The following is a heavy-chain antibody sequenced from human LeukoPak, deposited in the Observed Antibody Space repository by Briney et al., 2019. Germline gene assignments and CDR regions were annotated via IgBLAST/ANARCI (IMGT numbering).Heavy chain of an antibody. CDR3: AKEKVGSIAVAGPLDY. D-gene: IGHD6-19*01. V-gene: IGHV3-23*01. CDR2: ISGSGGST. Sequence: GGSLRLSCAASGFTFSSYAMSWVRQAPGKGLEWVSAISGSGGSTYYADSVKGRLTISRDNSKNTLYLQMNSLRAEDTAVYYCAKEKVGSIAVAGPLDYWGQGTLVTVSS. CDR1: GFTFSSYA. J-gene: IGHJ4*02.